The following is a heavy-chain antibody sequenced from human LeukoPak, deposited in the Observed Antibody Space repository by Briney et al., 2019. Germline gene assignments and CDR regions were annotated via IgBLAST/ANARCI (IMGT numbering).Heavy chain of an antibody. V-gene: IGHV3-11*01. D-gene: IGHD2-2*01. CDR2: IDRSGDTV. CDR1: GFTFSDYY. CDR3: GLSSFSPSYYYGIDV. J-gene: IGHJ6*02. Sequence: PGGSLRLSCAASGFTFSDYYMTWIRQAPGKGLDWVSYIDRSGDTVFYADSVKGRFTMSRDNAKNSLHLQMNSMRPEDSVVYYCGLSSFSPSYYYGIDVWGQGTTVSVSS.